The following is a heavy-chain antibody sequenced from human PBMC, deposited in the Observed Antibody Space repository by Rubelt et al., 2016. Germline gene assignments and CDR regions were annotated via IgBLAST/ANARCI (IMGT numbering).Heavy chain of an antibody. V-gene: IGHV4-34*01. CDR1: GGSFSGYY. D-gene: IGHD7-27*01. J-gene: IGHJ4*02. Sequence: QVQLQQWGAGLLKPSETLSLTCAVYGGSFSGYYWSWIRQHPGKGLEWIGHIYYSGSTVFSPSLTSRLTMSLDTYKNQLSLTLRSVTAADTAGYFCARDFGRWGYFDSWGQGLLVTVSS. CDR2: IYYSGST. CDR3: ARDFGRWGYFDS.